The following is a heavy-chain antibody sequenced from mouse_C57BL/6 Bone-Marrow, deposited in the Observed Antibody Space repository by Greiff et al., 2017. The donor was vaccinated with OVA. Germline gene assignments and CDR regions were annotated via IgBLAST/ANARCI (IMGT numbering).Heavy chain of an antibody. J-gene: IGHJ2*01. V-gene: IGHV1-82*01. Sequence: QVQLQQSGPELVKPGASVKISCKASGYAFSSSWLNWVKQRPGKGLEWIGRIYPGDGDTNYNAKFTGKATLTADKSSSTAYLQLSSLTSEDSAVYFYASSSRSTTVVADFDYWGQGTTLTVSS. CDR1: GYAFSSSW. D-gene: IGHD1-1*01. CDR3: ASSSRSTTVVADFDY. CDR2: IYPGDGDT.